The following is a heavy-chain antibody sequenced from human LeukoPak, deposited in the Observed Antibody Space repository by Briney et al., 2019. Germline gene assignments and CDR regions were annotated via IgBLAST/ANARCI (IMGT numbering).Heavy chain of an antibody. CDR3: AGDRPKLRYFDWFYPGGERAEFDY. D-gene: IGHD3-9*01. CDR2: INPNSGGT. J-gene: IGHJ4*02. V-gene: IGHV1-2*02. CDR1: GYTFTGYY. Sequence: ASVKVSCKASGYTFTGYYMHWVRQAPGQGLEWMGWINPNSGGTNYAQKLQGRVTMTTDTSTSTAYMELRSLRSDDTAVYYCAGDRPKLRYFDWFYPGGERAEFDYWGQGTLVTVSS.